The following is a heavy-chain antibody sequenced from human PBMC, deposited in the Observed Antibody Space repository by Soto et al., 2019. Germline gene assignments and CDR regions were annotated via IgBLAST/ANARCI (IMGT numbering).Heavy chain of an antibody. D-gene: IGHD6-19*01. V-gene: IGHV1-69*06. Sequence: QVQLVQSGAEVKKPGSSLKVSCKASAGTFSNSAFGWVRQAPGQGLEWVGAIIPVFGAVDYAQKLQGRVTISADKATSTVSLNVSSLRAEDTALYYGARGGGKLYGGGWYGDLQDWGQGTLVTVSS. J-gene: IGHJ1*01. CDR2: IIPVFGAV. CDR1: AGTFSNSA. CDR3: ARGGGKLYGGGWYGDLQD.